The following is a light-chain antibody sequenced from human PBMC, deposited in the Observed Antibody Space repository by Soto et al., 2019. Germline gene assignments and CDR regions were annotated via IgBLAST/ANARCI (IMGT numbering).Light chain of an antibody. CDR1: QSISTW. V-gene: IGKV1-5*03. CDR2: KAS. J-gene: IGKJ3*01. CDR3: PQYNSYAFS. Sequence: DMPMTQCTSALSASVGDRVNITCRASQSISTWLAWYQRKPGEAPKLLMYKASSLDSGVPSRFSGSGSGTEFTLTISGLQPEDFATYYCPQYNSYAFSFGPGTKVDIK.